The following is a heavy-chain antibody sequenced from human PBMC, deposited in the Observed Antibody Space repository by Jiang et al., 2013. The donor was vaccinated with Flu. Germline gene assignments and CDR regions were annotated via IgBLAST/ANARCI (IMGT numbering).Heavy chain of an antibody. V-gene: IGHV1-69*06. Sequence: RQAPGQGLEWMEGVNHILGTTDYAQKFQGRVTITADKSTSTAYMDLSSLRSEDTAIYYCARSSWGYSYGPFEYWGQGTLVTVSS. CDR2: VNHILGTT. J-gene: IGHJ4*02. CDR3: ARSSWGYSYGPFEY. D-gene: IGHD5-18*01.